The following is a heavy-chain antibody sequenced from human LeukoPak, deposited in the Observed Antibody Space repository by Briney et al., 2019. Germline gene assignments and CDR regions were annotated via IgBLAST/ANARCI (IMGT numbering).Heavy chain of an antibody. D-gene: IGHD6-19*01. V-gene: IGHV4-4*02. Sequence: SETLSLTCIVSGGSISSLNLWSWLRQPPGKGLEWIGEMYLGGTTDFNPSLKSRVTILIDKSKNQLSLQLTSVTAADTAVYYCAGLEGRYSTDWFYFFDYWGQGALVTVSS. CDR1: GGSISSLNL. CDR3: AGLEGRYSTDWFYFFDY. J-gene: IGHJ4*02. CDR2: MYLGGTT.